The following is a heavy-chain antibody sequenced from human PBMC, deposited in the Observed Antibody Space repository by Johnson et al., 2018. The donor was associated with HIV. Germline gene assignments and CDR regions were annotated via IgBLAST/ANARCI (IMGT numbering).Heavy chain of an antibody. CDR2: IYSGGTT. CDR1: GFTVRSNY. CDR3: ASSYDSSLDAFDI. Sequence: QLVESGGGLIQPGGSLRLSCAASGFTVRSNYMSWVRQAPGKGLEWVSVIYSGGTTYYADSVKGRFTISRDTSKNMLYLQMNSLRAEYTAVYYCASSYDSSLDAFDIWGQGTMVTVSS. V-gene: IGHV3-53*01. D-gene: IGHD3-22*01. J-gene: IGHJ3*02.